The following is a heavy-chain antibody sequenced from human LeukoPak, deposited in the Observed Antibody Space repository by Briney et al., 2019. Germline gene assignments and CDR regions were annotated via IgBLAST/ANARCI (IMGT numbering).Heavy chain of an antibody. CDR1: GFTFSIYA. J-gene: IGHJ4*02. Sequence: GGSLRLSCAASGFTFSIYAMSWVRQAPGKGLEWVSGITSGGNTYYPDSVKGRFTISRDNSNNTLYLQMNSLRAEDTALYYCAKDPRHSSGCWGQGTPVTVSS. V-gene: IGHV3-23*01. CDR2: ITSGGNT. CDR3: AKDPRHSSGC. D-gene: IGHD6-19*01.